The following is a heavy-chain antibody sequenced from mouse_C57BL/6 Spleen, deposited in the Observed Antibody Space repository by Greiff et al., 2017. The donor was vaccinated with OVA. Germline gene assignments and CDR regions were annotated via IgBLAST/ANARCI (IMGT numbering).Heavy chain of an antibody. CDR2: IDPENGDT. J-gene: IGHJ2*01. CDR1: GFNIKDDY. D-gene: IGHD1-1*01. CDR3: TTPPDYCSSLYYFDY. V-gene: IGHV14-4*01. Sequence: EVQLQQSGAELVRPGASVKLSCTASGFNIKDDYMHWVKQRPEQGLEWIGWIDPENGDTEYASKFQGKATITADTSSNTAYLQLSSLTSEDTAVYYCTTPPDYCSSLYYFDYWGQGTTLTVSS.